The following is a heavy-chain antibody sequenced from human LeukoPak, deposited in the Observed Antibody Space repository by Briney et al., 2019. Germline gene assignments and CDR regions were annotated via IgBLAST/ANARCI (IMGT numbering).Heavy chain of an antibody. D-gene: IGHD4-17*01. Sequence: AGGSLRLSCAASGFTFSTFAMSWVRQAPGKGLEWVSAISGSGGSTYYAGSVKGRFTISRDNSKNTLYLQMNSLRAEDTAVYYCANSYGYFDYWGQGTLVTVSS. V-gene: IGHV3-23*01. J-gene: IGHJ4*02. CDR3: ANSYGYFDY. CDR1: GFTFSTFA. CDR2: ISGSGGST.